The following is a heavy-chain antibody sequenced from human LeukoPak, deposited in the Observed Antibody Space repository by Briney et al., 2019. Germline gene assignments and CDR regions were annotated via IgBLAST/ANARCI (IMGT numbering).Heavy chain of an antibody. V-gene: IGHV1-69*02. J-gene: IGHJ4*02. CDR2: IIPILGIA. Sequence: SVKVSCKASGYTFTGYYMHWVRQAPGQGLEWMGRIIPILGIANYAQKFQGRVTITADKSTSTAYMELSSLRSEDTAVYYCAGGYCSGGSCYSDPFDYWGQGTLVTVSS. CDR3: AGGYCSGGSCYSDPFDY. D-gene: IGHD2-15*01. CDR1: GYTFTGYY.